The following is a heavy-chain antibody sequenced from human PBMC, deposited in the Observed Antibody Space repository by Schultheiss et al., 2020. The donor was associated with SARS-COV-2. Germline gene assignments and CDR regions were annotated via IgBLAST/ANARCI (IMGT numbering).Heavy chain of an antibody. D-gene: IGHD3-10*01. J-gene: IGHJ6*02. CDR1: GGSISSGGYS. CDR2: IYHSGST. V-gene: IGHV4-30-2*01. CDR3: AREVHGSGSALGGMDV. Sequence: SQTLSLTCAVSGGSISSGGYSWSWIRQPPGKGLEWIGYIYHSGSTYYNPSLKSRVTISLDTSKNQFSLRLTSVTAADTAVYYCAREVHGSGSALGGMDVWGQGTTVTVSS.